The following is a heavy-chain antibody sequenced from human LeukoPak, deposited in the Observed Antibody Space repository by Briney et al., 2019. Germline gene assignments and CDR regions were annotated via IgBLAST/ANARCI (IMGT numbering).Heavy chain of an antibody. CDR3: ARIAY. CDR1: GYSFTGYY. V-gene: IGHV1-24*01. CDR2: FDPEDGET. J-gene: IGHJ4*02. Sequence: GASVKVSCEASGYSFTGYYIHWVRQAPGKGLEWMGGFDPEDGETIYAQKFQGRVTMTEDTSTDTAYMELSSLRSEDTAVYYCARIAYWGQGTLVTVSS. D-gene: IGHD6-6*01.